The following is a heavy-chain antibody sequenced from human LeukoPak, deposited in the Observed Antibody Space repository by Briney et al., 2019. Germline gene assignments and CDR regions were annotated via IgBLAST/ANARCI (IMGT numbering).Heavy chain of an antibody. Sequence: SETLSLTCTVSGGSISSGGYYWSWIRQHPGKGLEWIGYIYYSGSTYYNPSLKSRVSISVDTSKNQFSLKLSSVTAADTAVYYCARVYGDSPVNWFDPWGQGTLVTVSS. CDR2: IYYSGST. D-gene: IGHD4-17*01. J-gene: IGHJ5*02. V-gene: IGHV4-31*03. CDR3: ARVYGDSPVNWFDP. CDR1: GGSISSGGYY.